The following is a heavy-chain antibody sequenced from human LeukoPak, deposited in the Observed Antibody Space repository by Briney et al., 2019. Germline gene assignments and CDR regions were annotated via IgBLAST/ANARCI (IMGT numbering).Heavy chain of an antibody. CDR1: GGSFSGYY. Sequence: SETLSLTCAVYGGSFSGYYWSWIRQPPGKGLEWIGEINHSGSTNYNPSLKSRVTISVDTSKNQFSLKLTSVTAADTAVYYCARVFGGNSADIWGQGTMVTVSS. CDR2: INHSGST. J-gene: IGHJ3*02. V-gene: IGHV4-34*01. D-gene: IGHD4-23*01. CDR3: ARVFGGNSADI.